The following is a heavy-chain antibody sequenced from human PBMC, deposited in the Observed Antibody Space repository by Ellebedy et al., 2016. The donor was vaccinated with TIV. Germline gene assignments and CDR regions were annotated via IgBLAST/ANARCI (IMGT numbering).Heavy chain of an antibody. CDR3: ARRGSYGDYAVQINSWFDS. V-gene: IGHV3-7*01. D-gene: IGHD3-16*01. CDR2: IYKDGGVR. J-gene: IGHJ5*01. CDR1: GFSFRSYW. Sequence: PGGSLRLSCAASGFSFRSYWMSWVRQAPGKGLEWVANIYKDGGVRYYLDSVKGRFTISRDNADNSLFLQMNSLSAEDTAVYYCARRGSYGDYAVQINSWFDSWGRGTLVTVSS.